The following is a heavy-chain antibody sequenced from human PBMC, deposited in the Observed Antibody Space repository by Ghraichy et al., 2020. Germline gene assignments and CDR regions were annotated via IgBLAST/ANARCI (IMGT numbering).Heavy chain of an antibody. Sequence: ASVKVSCKASGYTFTSYGISWVRQAPGQGLEWMGWISAYNGNTNYAQKLQGRVTMTTDTSTSTAYMELRSLRSDDTAVYYCARDTREELVVPAAISDYWGQGTLVTVSS. J-gene: IGHJ4*02. V-gene: IGHV1-18*01. CDR2: ISAYNGNT. CDR3: ARDTREELVVPAAISDY. CDR1: GYTFTSYG. D-gene: IGHD2-2*01.